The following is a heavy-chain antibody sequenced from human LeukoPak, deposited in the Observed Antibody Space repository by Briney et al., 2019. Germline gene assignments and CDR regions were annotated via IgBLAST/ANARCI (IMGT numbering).Heavy chain of an antibody. Sequence: GGSLRLSCAASGLTFNSYGMSWVRQAPGKGLEWVANIRQDGSEKYYVDSVKGRFTISRDNAKNSLYLQMNSLRAEDTAVYYCASWYDILTGYYIFDYWGQGTLVTVSS. D-gene: IGHD3-9*01. CDR1: GLTFNSYG. J-gene: IGHJ4*02. V-gene: IGHV3-7*01. CDR3: ASWYDILTGYYIFDY. CDR2: IRQDGSEK.